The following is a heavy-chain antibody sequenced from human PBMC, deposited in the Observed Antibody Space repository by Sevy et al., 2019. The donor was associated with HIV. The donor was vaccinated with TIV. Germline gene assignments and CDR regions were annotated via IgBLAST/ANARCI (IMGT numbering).Heavy chain of an antibody. CDR1: GFTFSSYW. J-gene: IGHJ6*02. D-gene: IGHD3-22*01. CDR3: ARAKGYYDSSGYYRYYYYGMDV. Sequence: GGSLRLSCAASGFTFSSYWMSWVRQAPGKGLEWVANIKQDGSEKYYVDSVKGRFTISRDNAKNSLYLQMNSLRAEDTAVYYCARAKGYYDSSGYYRYYYYGMDVWGQGTTVTVSS. V-gene: IGHV3-7*01. CDR2: IKQDGSEK.